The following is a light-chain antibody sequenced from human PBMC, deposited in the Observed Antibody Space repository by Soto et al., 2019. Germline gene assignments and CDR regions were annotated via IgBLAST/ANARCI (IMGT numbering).Light chain of an antibody. CDR3: SSYTTSSTHWV. V-gene: IGLV2-14*01. CDR1: SSDVGGYNY. Sequence: QSALTQPASVSWSPGQSITISCTGTSSDVGGYNYVSWYQQHPGKAPKLMIYEVSNRPSGVSNRFSGSKSGNTASLTISGLQAEDEADYYCSSYTTSSTHWVFGGGT. J-gene: IGLJ3*02. CDR2: EVS.